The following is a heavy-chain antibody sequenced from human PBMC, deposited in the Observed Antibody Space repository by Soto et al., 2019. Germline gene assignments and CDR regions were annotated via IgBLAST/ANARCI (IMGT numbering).Heavy chain of an antibody. CDR2: IKLDGSEK. CDR3: GRTAAQDSRYRPVDI. J-gene: IGHJ3*02. Sequence: GGSLGLSCAASGFIFSSYGMTWVRQAPGKGLEWVANIKLDGSEKDYVGSVKGRFTISRDNAKNSLYLQMNSLRAEDTAIYYCGRTAAQDSRYRPVDISGQATMVSVSS. D-gene: IGHD2-2*01. V-gene: IGHV3-7*05. CDR1: GFIFSSYG.